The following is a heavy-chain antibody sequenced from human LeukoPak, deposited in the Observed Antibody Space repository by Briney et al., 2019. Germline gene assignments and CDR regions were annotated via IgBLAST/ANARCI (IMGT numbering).Heavy chain of an antibody. D-gene: IGHD2-15*01. CDR2: INSDGSST. CDR1: GFTFGSYW. J-gene: IGHJ5*02. CDR3: ARGCSGGSCYLT. Sequence: QPGGSLRLSCAASGFTFGSYWMHWVRQAPGKGLVWVSRINSDGSSTSYADSVKGRFTISRDNAKNTLYLRMNSLRAEDTAVYYCARGCSGGSCYLTWGQGTLVTVSS. V-gene: IGHV3-74*01.